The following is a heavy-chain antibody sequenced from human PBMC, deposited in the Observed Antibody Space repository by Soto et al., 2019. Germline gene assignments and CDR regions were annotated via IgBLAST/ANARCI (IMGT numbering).Heavy chain of an antibody. CDR1: GGTFSSYT. J-gene: IGHJ6*02. Sequence: QVQLVQSGAEVKKPGSSVKVSCKASGGTFSSYTISWVRQAPGQGLEWMGRIIPILGIANYAQKFQGRDTITAEKSTSTAYMELSSLRSEDTAVYYCARERYNWNDGSYYCGMDVWGQGTTVTVSS. CDR3: ARERYNWNDGSYYCGMDV. D-gene: IGHD1-1*01. V-gene: IGHV1-69*08. CDR2: IIPILGIA.